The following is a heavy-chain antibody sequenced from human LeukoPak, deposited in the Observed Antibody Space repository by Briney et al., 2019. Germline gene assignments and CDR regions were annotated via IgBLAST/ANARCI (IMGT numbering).Heavy chain of an antibody. CDR1: GFTVSSNY. D-gene: IGHD3-10*01. J-gene: IGHJ4*02. CDR2: IYSGGST. Sequence: GGSLRLSCAASGFTVSSNYMSWVRQAPGKGLEWVSVIYSGGSTYYADSVKGRFTISRDNSKNTLYLQMNSLRAEDTAVCYCARDPAEGPGDYFDYWGQGTLVTVSS. V-gene: IGHV3-53*01. CDR3: ARDPAEGPGDYFDY.